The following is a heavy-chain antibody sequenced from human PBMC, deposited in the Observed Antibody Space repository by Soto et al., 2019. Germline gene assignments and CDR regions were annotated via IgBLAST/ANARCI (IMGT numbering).Heavy chain of an antibody. V-gene: IGHV6-1*01. J-gene: IGHJ4*02. CDR3: AREIVAYCGGDCSIPYYFDY. CDR2: TYYRSKWYN. Sequence: SQTLSLTCAISGDSVSSNSAAWNWIRQSPSRGLEWLGRTYYRSKWYNDYAVSVKSRITINPDTSKNQFSLQLNSVTPEDTAVYYCAREIVAYCGGDCSIPYYFDYGGQGTLVT. CDR1: GDSVSSNSAA. D-gene: IGHD2-21*02.